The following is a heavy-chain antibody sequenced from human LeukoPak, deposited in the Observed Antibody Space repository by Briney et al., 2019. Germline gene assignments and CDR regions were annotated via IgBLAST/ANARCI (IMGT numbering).Heavy chain of an antibody. CDR3: AKEGPIPAAHFDAFDI. D-gene: IGHD2-2*01. CDR1: GFTFSSYG. V-gene: IGHV3-30*02. Sequence: GGSLTLSCAASGFTFSSYGMDWVRQVPGKWLEWVEFIRYDGSNKYYADSVKGRFTISRDNSKNTLYLQMNSLRAEDTAVYYCAKEGPIPAAHFDAFDIWGQGTMVTVSS. J-gene: IGHJ3*02. CDR2: IRYDGSNK.